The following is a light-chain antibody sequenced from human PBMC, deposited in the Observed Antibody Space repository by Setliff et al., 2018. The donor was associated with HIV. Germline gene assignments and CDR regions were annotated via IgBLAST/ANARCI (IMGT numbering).Light chain of an antibody. CDR3: CSYAGSSAPVV. Sequence: QSALTQPRSVSGSRGQTVTFSCTGASSDVGAYDYVSWYQQHPGKAPKLMIYDVSKRPSGVPARFSGFKSGNTASLTIFGLQPEDEADFYCCSYAGSSAPVVFGGGTKVTVL. CDR2: DVS. J-gene: IGLJ2*01. CDR1: SSDVGAYDY. V-gene: IGLV2-11*01.